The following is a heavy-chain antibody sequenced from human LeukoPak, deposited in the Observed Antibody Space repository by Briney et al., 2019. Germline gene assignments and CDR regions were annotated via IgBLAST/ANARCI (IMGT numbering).Heavy chain of an antibody. Sequence: GGSLRLSCAASGFTFSSYAMSWVRQAPGKGLEWVSAISGSGGSTYYADSVKGRFTISRDNSKNTLYLQMNSLRAKDTAVYYCAKGEQWLVPHALDYWGQGTLATVSS. CDR2: ISGSGGST. CDR1: GFTFSSYA. V-gene: IGHV3-23*01. J-gene: IGHJ4*02. D-gene: IGHD6-19*01. CDR3: AKGEQWLVPHALDY.